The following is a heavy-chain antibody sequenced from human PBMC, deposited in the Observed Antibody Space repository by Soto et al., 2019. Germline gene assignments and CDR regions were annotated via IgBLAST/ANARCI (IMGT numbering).Heavy chain of an antibody. J-gene: IGHJ4*02. CDR3: AIPSGLTVTGPDY. V-gene: IGHV3-23*01. Sequence: PGGSLRLCCPASEITCSNYAMSGVRQAPGKGLEWVSAISGNGGSTYYADSVKGRFTISRDNSKNTLYLQMNSLRAEDTAVYYCAIPSGLTVTGPDYWGQGTLVTVSS. CDR1: EITCSNYA. D-gene: IGHD6-19*01. CDR2: ISGNGGST.